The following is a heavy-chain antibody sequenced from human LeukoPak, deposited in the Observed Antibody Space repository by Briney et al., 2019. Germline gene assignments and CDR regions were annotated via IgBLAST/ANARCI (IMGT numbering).Heavy chain of an antibody. CDR3: ARQLYWDGIDI. Sequence: SETLSLTCAVIGGSFSDTYWSWLRQSPGKGLEWIGETNQRGGTTYNPSLKSRVTISVDTSKSRFSLTLSSVTAADTSVYYCARQLYWDGIDIWGQGTMVTVSS. CDR2: TNQRGGT. V-gene: IGHV4-34*01. D-gene: IGHD1-26*01. CDR1: GGSFSDTY. J-gene: IGHJ3*02.